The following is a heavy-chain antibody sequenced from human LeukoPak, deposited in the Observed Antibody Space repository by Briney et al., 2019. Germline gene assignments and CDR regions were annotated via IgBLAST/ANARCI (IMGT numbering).Heavy chain of an antibody. Sequence: PGGSLRLSCAASGLTFSNAWMNWVRQAPGKGLEWVSYISSSGSTIYYADSVKGRFTISRDNAKNSLHLQMNSLRAEDTAVYYCAELGITMIGGVWGKGTTVTISS. CDR1: GLTFSNAW. CDR3: AELGITMIGGV. J-gene: IGHJ6*04. D-gene: IGHD3-10*02. V-gene: IGHV3-48*03. CDR2: ISSSGSTI.